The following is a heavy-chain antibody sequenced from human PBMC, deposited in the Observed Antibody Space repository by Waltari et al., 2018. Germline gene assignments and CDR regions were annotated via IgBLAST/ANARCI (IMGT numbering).Heavy chain of an antibody. CDR2: INPNSGDT. J-gene: IGHJ4*02. V-gene: IGHV1-2*06. Sequence: QVHLVQSGAEVKKPGASVKVSCTASGYTFTGYYIKWVRRAPGQGLEWMGRINPNSGDTNYAQKFQGRVTLTRDTSINTAYMELSSLKSDDTAVYYCARDLGSDYGNRDYWGQGTLVTVPS. D-gene: IGHD4-17*01. CDR3: ARDLGSDYGNRDY. CDR1: GYTFTGYY.